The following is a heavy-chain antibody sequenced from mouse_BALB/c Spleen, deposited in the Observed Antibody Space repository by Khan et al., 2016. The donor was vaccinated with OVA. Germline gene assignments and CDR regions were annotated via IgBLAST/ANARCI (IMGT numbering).Heavy chain of an antibody. J-gene: IGHJ2*01. Sequence: EVQLQESGPGLVKPSQSLSLTCTVTGYSITSDYAWNWIRQFPGNKLEWMGYISYSGRTSYNPSLKSRISITRDTSKNQFFLQWNSVTTEDTATDYCARSVTITTVVATDFDYWGQGTTLTVSS. V-gene: IGHV3-2*02. CDR3: ARSVTITTVVATDFDY. CDR2: ISYSGRT. CDR1: GYSITSDYA. D-gene: IGHD1-1*01.